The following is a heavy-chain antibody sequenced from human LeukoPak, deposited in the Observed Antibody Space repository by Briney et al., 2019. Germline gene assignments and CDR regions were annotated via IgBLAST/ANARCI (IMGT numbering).Heavy chain of an antibody. D-gene: IGHD2-15*01. J-gene: IGHJ4*02. CDR1: GFTFSSYS. CDR3: AREHPLVVAAFGY. CDR2: ISSSSSYI. V-gene: IGHV3-21*01. Sequence: GGSLRLSCAASGFTFSSYSMNWVRQAPGKGREWVSSISSSSSYIYYADSVKGRFTIARDNAKNSLYLQMDSVRGEGTAVYCRAREHPLVVAAFGYWGQGTLVTVSS.